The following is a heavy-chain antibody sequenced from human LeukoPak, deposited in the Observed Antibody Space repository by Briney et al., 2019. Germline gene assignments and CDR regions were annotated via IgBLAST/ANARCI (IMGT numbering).Heavy chain of an antibody. CDR3: ATDYYDRSGAYTIDY. CDR2: ISGTGATT. Sequence: GGSLRLSCAASGFVFRGYAMSWVRQAPGKGLEWVSVISGTGATTHYADSVKGRFTISRDNSKNTVSLQMNSLRAEDTAVYYCATDYYDRSGAYTIDYWGQGTLVTVSS. CDR1: GFVFRGYA. D-gene: IGHD3-22*01. V-gene: IGHV3-23*01. J-gene: IGHJ4*02.